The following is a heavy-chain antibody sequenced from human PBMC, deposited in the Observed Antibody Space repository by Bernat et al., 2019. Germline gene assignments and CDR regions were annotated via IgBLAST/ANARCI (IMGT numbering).Heavy chain of an antibody. Sequence: QVQLVESGGGVVQPGRSLRLSCAASGFTFSSSGMHWVRQAPGKGLEWVAVISYDGSNKYYADSVKGRFTISRDNSKNTLYLQMNSLRAEDTAVYYCAKERRLATKKYNWFDPWGQGTLVTVSS. CDR1: GFTFSSSG. CDR3: AKERRLATKKYNWFDP. J-gene: IGHJ5*02. V-gene: IGHV3-30*18. D-gene: IGHD5-12*01. CDR2: ISYDGSNK.